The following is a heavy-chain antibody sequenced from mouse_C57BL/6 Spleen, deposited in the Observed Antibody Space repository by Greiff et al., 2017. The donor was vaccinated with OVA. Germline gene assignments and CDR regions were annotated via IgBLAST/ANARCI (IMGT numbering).Heavy chain of an antibody. D-gene: IGHD1-1*01. J-gene: IGHJ2*01. V-gene: IGHV1-55*01. CDR1: GYTFTSYW. Sequence: VQLQQPGAELVKPGASVKMSCKASGYTFTSYWITWVKQRPGQGLEWIGDIYPGSGSTNYNEKFKSKATLTVDTSSSTAYMQLSSLTSEDSAVYYCARIYYYGSSPFWYFDYWGQGTTLTVSS. CDR3: ARIYYYGSSPFWYFDY. CDR2: IYPGSGST.